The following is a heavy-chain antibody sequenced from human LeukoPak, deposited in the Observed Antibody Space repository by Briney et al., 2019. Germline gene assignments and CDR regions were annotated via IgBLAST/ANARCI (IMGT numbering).Heavy chain of an antibody. D-gene: IGHD3-16*01. J-gene: IGHJ3*02. V-gene: IGHV3-7*01. CDR3: ARLSFWVFEI. CDR1: GFTFDDYA. CDR2: IKFDGSEK. Sequence: PGRSLRLSCAASGFTFDDYAMHWVRQAPGKGLEWVANIKFDGSEKFYVDSVKGRFTISRDNAKNSLYLQMNSLRAEDTAVYFCARLSFWVFEIWGQGTMVTVSS.